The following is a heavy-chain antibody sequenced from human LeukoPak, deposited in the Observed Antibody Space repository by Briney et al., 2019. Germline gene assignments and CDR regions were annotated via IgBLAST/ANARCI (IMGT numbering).Heavy chain of an antibody. CDR2: IYPGDSDT. CDR3: ARPKWFGESYLYFDY. D-gene: IGHD3-10*01. J-gene: IGHJ4*02. CDR1: GYSFTSYW. Sequence: GESLKISCKGSGYSFTSYWIGWVRQMPGKGLEWTGIIYPGDSDTRYSPSFQGQVTISADKSISTAYLQWSSLKASDTAMYYCARPKWFGESYLYFDYWGQGTLATVSS. V-gene: IGHV5-51*01.